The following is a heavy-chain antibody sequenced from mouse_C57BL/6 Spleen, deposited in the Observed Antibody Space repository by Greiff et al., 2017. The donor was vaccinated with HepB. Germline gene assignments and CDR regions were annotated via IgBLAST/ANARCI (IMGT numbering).Heavy chain of an antibody. CDR1: GYAFSSSW. CDR3: ARSFDAYVDY. D-gene: IGHD2-2*01. V-gene: IGHV1-82*01. CDR2: IYPGDGDT. Sequence: LVESGPELVKPGASVKISCKASGYAFSSSWMNWVKQRPGKGLEWIGRIYPGDGDTNYNGKFKGKATLTADKSSSTAYMQLSSMTSEASAVCFCARSFDAYVDYWGQGTTLTVSS. J-gene: IGHJ2*01.